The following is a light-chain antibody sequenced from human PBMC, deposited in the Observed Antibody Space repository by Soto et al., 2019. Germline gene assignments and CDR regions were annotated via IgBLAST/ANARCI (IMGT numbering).Light chain of an antibody. Sequence: DIQMTQSPSTLSASEGDRVTITCRASQSISSWLAWYQQKPGKAPKLLIYKASTLKSGVPLRFSGSGSGTSFTLTISSLQPEDFATYYCQQLLSYPITFGQGTRLEIK. V-gene: IGKV1-5*03. CDR2: KAS. J-gene: IGKJ5*01. CDR3: QQLLSYPIT. CDR1: QSISSW.